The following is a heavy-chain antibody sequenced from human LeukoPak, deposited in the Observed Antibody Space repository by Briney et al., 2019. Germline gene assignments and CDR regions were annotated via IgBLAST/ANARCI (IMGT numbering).Heavy chain of an antibody. D-gene: IGHD6-13*01. V-gene: IGHV3-21*01. CDR3: ARVSSSWYENWFDP. CDR1: GFTFSSYS. CDR2: ISSSSSYI. J-gene: IGHJ5*02. Sequence: GGSLRLSCAASGFTFSSYSMNWVRQAPGKGLEWVSSISSSSSYIYYADSVKGRFTISRDNAKNSLYLQMNSLRAEDTAVYYCARVSSSWYENWFDPWGQGTLVTVSS.